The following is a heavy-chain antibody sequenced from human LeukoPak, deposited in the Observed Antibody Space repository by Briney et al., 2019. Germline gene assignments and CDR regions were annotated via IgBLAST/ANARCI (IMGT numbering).Heavy chain of an antibody. CDR2: IGSAGDT. CDR1: GFTFSGYD. V-gene: IGHV3-13*01. D-gene: IGHD3-22*01. J-gene: IGHJ3*02. CDR3: ARGALVVTSDGAFDI. Sequence: GGSLRLSCAASGFTFSGYDMHWVRQATGKGLEWVSAIGSAGDTYYPGSVKGRFTISRENAKSSLYLQMNSLRAGDTAVYYCARGALVVTSDGAFDIWGQGTMVTVSS.